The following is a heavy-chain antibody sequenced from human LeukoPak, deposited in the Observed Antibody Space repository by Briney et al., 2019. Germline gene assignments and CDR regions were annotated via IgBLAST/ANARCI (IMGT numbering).Heavy chain of an antibody. V-gene: IGHV4-34*01. J-gene: IGHJ4*02. D-gene: IGHD3-22*01. CDR1: DASFSGYY. CDR2: MYYSGST. CDR3: ARSTEAAYYYDSSGLPHFDY. Sequence: SETLSLTCAIYDASFSGYYWSWIRQPPGKGLEWIGSMYYSGSTNYNPSLKSRVTISVDTSKNQFSLKLSSVTAADTAVYYCARSTEAAYYYDSSGLPHFDYWGQGTLVTVSS.